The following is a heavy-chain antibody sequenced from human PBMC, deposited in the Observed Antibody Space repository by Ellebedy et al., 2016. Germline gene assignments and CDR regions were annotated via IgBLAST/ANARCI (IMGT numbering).Heavy chain of an antibody. V-gene: IGHV4-30-2*01. CDR2: IYHSGST. CDR1: GGSISSGGYS. D-gene: IGHD3-10*01. CDR3: ARGRGELRFDP. J-gene: IGHJ5*02. Sequence: SETLSLXCAVSGGSISSGGYSWSWIRQPPGKGLEWIGYIYHSGSTYYNPSLKSRVTISVDRSKNQFSLKLSSVTAADTAVYYCARGRGELRFDPWGQGTLVTVSS.